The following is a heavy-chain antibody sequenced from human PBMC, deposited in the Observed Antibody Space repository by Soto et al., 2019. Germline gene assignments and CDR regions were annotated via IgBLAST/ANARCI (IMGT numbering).Heavy chain of an antibody. Sequence: PGGSLRLSCAASGFIFSNFWMHWVRQAPGKGLVWVSRIYSDGSGAMYADPVKGRFTISRDNAKSTLYLQMNSLRAEDTAVYYCATLNSFGSDYWGRGTLVTVSS. D-gene: IGHD5-18*01. CDR3: ATLNSFGSDY. CDR1: GFIFSNFW. CDR2: IYSDGSGA. V-gene: IGHV3-74*03. J-gene: IGHJ4*02.